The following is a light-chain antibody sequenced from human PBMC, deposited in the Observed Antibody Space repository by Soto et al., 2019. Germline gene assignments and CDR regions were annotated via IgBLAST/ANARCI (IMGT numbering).Light chain of an antibody. CDR1: SSDVGGYNY. J-gene: IGLJ1*01. Sequence: QSARAQPPPLSGSPGKSVTISCTGTSSDVGGYNYVSWYQQHPGKAPKFMIYDVSNRPSGVSTRFSGSKSGNTASLTISGLQAEDEADYYCNSYTTSNTRQIVFGTGTKVTVL. V-gene: IGLV2-14*01. CDR2: DVS. CDR3: NSYTTSNTRQIV.